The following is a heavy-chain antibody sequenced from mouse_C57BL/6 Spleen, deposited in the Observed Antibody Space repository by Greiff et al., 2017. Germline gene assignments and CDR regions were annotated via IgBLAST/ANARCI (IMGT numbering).Heavy chain of an antibody. CDR2: IYPGDGDT. CDR1: GYAFSSSW. CDR3: ALYYYGSSLYLDY. J-gene: IGHJ2*01. D-gene: IGHD1-1*01. V-gene: IGHV1-82*01. Sequence: VQRVESGPELVKPGASVKISCKASGYAFSSSWMNWVKQRPGKGLAWIGRIYPGDGDTNSNGKFKGKATLTADKSSSTAYMQLSSLTSEASAVYFCALYYYGSSLYLDYWGQGTTLTVSS.